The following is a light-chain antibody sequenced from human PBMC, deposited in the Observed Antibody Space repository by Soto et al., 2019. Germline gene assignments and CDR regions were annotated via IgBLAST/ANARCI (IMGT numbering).Light chain of an antibody. CDR3: SSYVTGNSLI. Sequence: QSVLTQPPSASGSPGQSVTISCTGTSRDVGGHDYVSWYQQHPGKAPKLMIYEVSKRPSGVPDRFSGSKSGNTASLTVSGLQAEDEADYYCSSYVTGNSLIFGGGTKLTVL. CDR2: EVS. CDR1: SRDVGGHDY. J-gene: IGLJ2*01. V-gene: IGLV2-8*01.